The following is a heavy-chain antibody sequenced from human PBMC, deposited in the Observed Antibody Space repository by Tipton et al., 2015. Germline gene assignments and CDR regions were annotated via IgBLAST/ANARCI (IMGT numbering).Heavy chain of an antibody. CDR1: GGSVSTSNYY. D-gene: IGHD6-19*01. J-gene: IGHJ6*02. CDR2: ISHSGNT. CDR3: ASRGAGTSHYAMDV. V-gene: IGHV4-39*07. Sequence: TLSLTCTVSGGSVSTSNYYWGWIRQPPGKGLEWIGSISHSGNTYYNPSLKSRVTMSRDTSKNQFSLKLTSVTAADTAVYYCASRGAGTSHYAMDVWGQGTTVTVSS.